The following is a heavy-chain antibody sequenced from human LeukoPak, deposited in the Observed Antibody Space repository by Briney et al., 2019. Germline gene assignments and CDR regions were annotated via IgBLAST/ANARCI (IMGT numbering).Heavy chain of an antibody. CDR1: GYTFTSYY. D-gene: IGHD3-16*01. CDR3: ARPLRLTTGGRRGWGRFDY. Sequence: ASVKVSCKASGYTFTSYYMHWVRQAPGQGLEWMGIISPSGGSTSYAQKFQGRVTMTRDTSISTAYMELSRLRSDDTAVYYCARPLRLTTGGRRGWGRFDYWGQGTLVTVSS. J-gene: IGHJ4*02. CDR2: ISPSGGST. V-gene: IGHV1-46*01.